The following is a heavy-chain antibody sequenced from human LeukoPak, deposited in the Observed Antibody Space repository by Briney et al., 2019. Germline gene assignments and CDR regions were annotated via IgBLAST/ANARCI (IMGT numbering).Heavy chain of an antibody. CDR3: AKVLGNSFDY. Sequence: GGSLRLSCAASGFTFSSYAMNWVRQAPGKGLEWVSSIKNSGGTTYYADSVKGRFTISRDISKNTLYLQMNSLRAEDTAIYYCAKVLGNSFDYWGQGTLSPSPQ. D-gene: IGHD2-15*01. CDR2: IKNSGGTT. J-gene: IGHJ4*02. V-gene: IGHV3-23*01. CDR1: GFTFSSYA.